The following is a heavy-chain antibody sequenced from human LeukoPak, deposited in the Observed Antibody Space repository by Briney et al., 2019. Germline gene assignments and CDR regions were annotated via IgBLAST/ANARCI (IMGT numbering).Heavy chain of an antibody. Sequence: GGSLRLSCAASGFTFSNAWMSWVRQAPGKGLEWVGRIKSKTDGWTTDYAAPVKGRFTISRDDSKNTLYLQMNSLKTEDTAVYYCTTDSDEDYWGQGTLVTVSS. CDR2: IKSKTDGWTT. J-gene: IGHJ4*02. CDR3: TTDSDEDY. CDR1: GFTFSNAW. D-gene: IGHD3-10*01. V-gene: IGHV3-15*01.